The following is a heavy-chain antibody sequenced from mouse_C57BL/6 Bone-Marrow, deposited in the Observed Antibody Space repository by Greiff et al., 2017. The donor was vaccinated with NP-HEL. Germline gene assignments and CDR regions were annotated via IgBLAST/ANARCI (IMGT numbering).Heavy chain of an antibody. CDR1: GYTFTSYW. Sequence: QVHVKQPGAELVKPGASVKLSCKASGYTFTSYWMHWLKQRPGHGLEWIGMIPPNSGSTNYNEKFKSKATLTVDKSSRTAYMQLSSLTSEDSAVYYCALYYYGSSPWGQGTTLTVSS. V-gene: IGHV1-64*01. D-gene: IGHD1-1*01. J-gene: IGHJ2*01. CDR3: ALYYYGSSP. CDR2: IPPNSGST.